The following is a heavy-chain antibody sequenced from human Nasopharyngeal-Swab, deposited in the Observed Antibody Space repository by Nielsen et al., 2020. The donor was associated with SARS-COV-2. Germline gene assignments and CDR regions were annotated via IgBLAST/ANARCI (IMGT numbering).Heavy chain of an antibody. D-gene: IGHD6-19*01. Sequence: GSLRLSCDVSGASISDYHWSWIRQPPGKGLEWIGEMKPNGFNNFNPSLKSRVTISADTSRNQFSLKLNSVTAADTAVYFCAREIRSGWYNHFDSWGQGTLVTVSS. CDR1: GASISDYH. J-gene: IGHJ4*02. CDR3: AREIRSGWYNHFDS. CDR2: MKPNGFN. V-gene: IGHV4-34*01.